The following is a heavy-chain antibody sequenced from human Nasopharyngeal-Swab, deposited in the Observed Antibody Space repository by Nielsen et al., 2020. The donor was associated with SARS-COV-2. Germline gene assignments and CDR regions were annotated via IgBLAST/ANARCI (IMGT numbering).Heavy chain of an antibody. V-gene: IGHV5-51*01. J-gene: IGHJ4*02. CDR2: IYPADSDS. CDR1: GYIFTGYW. D-gene: IGHD1-26*01. CDR3: VRRAFSASYFYFDY. Sequence: GEALKISCKGSGYIFTGYWSGRERQMPGKGLEWMGIIYPADSDSRYSLSFQGQVSISVDKSISTAYLQWNTLKASDTAIYYCVRRAFSASYFYFDYWGPGTLVTVSS.